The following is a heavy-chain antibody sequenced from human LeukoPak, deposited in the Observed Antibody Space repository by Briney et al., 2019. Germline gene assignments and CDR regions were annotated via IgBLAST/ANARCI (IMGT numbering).Heavy chain of an antibody. Sequence: GGSLRLSCVVSGFIFGDYSMNWVRQAPGKGLEWVSYISGSSGTTYYADSVKGRFTISRDNAKNSLYLQINSLRAEDTAVYYCARGSNTIFGAYWGQGTLVTVSS. J-gene: IGHJ4*02. D-gene: IGHD3-3*01. CDR2: ISGSSGTT. V-gene: IGHV3-48*01. CDR3: ARGSNTIFGAY. CDR1: GFIFGDYS.